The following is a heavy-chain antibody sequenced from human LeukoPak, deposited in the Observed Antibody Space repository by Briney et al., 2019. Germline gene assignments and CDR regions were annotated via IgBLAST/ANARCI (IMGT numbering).Heavy chain of an antibody. D-gene: IGHD2-15*01. CDR1: GFTFNSYA. CDR3: AKARYCSGGSCYSDY. CDR2: IHSNGGNT. Sequence: PGGSLRLSCAAPGFTFNSYAMSWVRQAPGKGLEWVSTIHSNGGNTYYADSVKGRFTISRDNSKNTLYLQMNSLRVEDTSVYYCAKARYCSGGSCYSDYWGQGTLVTVSS. J-gene: IGHJ4*02. V-gene: IGHV3-23*01.